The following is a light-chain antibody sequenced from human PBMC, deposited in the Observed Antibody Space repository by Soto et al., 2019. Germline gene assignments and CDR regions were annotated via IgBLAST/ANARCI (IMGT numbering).Light chain of an antibody. V-gene: IGLV2-11*01. Sequence: QSVLTQPRSVSGSPGQSVTISCTGTSSDVGAYNYVSWYQQNPGKAPKLLIYDVTKRPSGVPDRFSGSKSGNTASLTISGLQAEDEADYYCCSYAITYSLFGGGTKLTVL. CDR3: CSYAITYSL. CDR2: DVT. J-gene: IGLJ2*01. CDR1: SSDVGAYNY.